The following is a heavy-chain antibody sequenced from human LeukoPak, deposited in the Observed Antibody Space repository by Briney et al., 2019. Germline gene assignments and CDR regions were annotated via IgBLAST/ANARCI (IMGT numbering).Heavy chain of an antibody. J-gene: IGHJ6*03. V-gene: IGHV4-34*01. Sequence: SETLSLTCAVYGGSFSGYYWSWIRQPPGKGLEWIGEINHSGSTNYDPSLKSRVTISVDTSKNQFSLKLSSVTAADTAVYYCARDCGGDCYSLSLYYYYYMDVWGKGTTVTVSS. D-gene: IGHD2-21*02. CDR3: ARDCGGDCYSLSLYYYYYMDV. CDR1: GGSFSGYY. CDR2: INHSGST.